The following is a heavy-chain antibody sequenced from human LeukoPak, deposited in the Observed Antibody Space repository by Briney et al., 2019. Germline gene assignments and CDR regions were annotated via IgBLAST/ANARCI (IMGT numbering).Heavy chain of an antibody. J-gene: IGHJ3*02. CDR2: ISAYNGNT. CDR3: ARDRGDIVVVPAGGDAFDI. V-gene: IGHV1-18*01. D-gene: IGHD2-2*01. Sequence: GASVKVSCKASGYTFTSYGISWVRQAPGQGLEWMGWISAYNGNTNYAQKLQGRVTMTTDTSTSTAYMELRSLRSDDTAVYYCARDRGDIVVVPAGGDAFDIWGQGTMVTVSS. CDR1: GYTFTSYG.